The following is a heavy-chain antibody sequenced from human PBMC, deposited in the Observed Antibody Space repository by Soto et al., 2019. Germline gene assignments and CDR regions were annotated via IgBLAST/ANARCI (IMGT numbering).Heavy chain of an antibody. Sequence: PGGSLRLSCAASGFTFDDYTIHWVRQAPGKGLEWVSLISWDGGRTYYADSVKGRFTISRDNSKNSLYLQMNSLRTEDTALYYCAKDSSRPKVNGDYVYYFHLWGQGTLVTVSS. J-gene: IGHJ4*02. CDR2: ISWDGGRT. V-gene: IGHV3-43*01. CDR1: GFTFDDYT. D-gene: IGHD4-17*01. CDR3: AKDSSRPKVNGDYVYYFHL.